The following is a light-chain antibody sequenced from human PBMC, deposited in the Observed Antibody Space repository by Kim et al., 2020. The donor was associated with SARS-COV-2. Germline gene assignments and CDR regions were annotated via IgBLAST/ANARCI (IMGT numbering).Light chain of an antibody. CDR3: QAWDSSLRV. CDR2: QDS. CDR1: KLGDKY. Sequence: ELTQPPSVSVSPGQTASITCSGDKLGDKYACWYQQKPGQSPVLVIYQDSKRPSGIPERFSGSNSGNTATLTISGTQAMDEADYYCQAWDSSLRVFGGGTQLTVL. V-gene: IGLV3-1*01. J-gene: IGLJ3*02.